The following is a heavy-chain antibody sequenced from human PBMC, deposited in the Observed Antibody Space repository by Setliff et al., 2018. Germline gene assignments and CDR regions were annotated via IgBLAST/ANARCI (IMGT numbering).Heavy chain of an antibody. CDR2: IRSKADSYAT. CDR1: GFTFSGSA. D-gene: IGHD3-16*01. Sequence: GGSLRLSCAASGFTFSGSAVYWVRQASGRGLEWVGRIRSKADSYATAYAASVQDRFTISRDDSKDSLFLQMNNLKTEDTAVYYCVRAAAGLDIWSQKIVVTVSS. V-gene: IGHV3-73*01. CDR3: VRAAAGLDI. J-gene: IGHJ4*02.